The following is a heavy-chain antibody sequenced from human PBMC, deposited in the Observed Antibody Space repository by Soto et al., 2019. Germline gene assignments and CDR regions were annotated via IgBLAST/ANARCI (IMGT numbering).Heavy chain of an antibody. CDR1: GFPVSKNY. Sequence: PGGSLRLSCAASGFPVSKNYMSWVRQAPGKGLEWVSIIYSDGSTRYADSVKGRFTVSRDISKSTLFLQMNSLRAEDTAVYYCARVGAPSDYWGQGALVTVSS. CDR3: ARVGAPSDY. CDR2: IYSDGST. J-gene: IGHJ4*02. V-gene: IGHV3-66*01.